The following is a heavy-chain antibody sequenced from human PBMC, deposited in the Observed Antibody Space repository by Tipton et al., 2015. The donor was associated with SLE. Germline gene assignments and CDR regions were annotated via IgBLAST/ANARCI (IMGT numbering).Heavy chain of an antibody. J-gene: IGHJ4*02. CDR2: IWYDGSNK. Sequence: SLRLSCAASGFTFSTSAMHWVRPAPGKGLEWVAVIWYDGSNKFYADSVKGRFTISRDNSKNTVSLQMNSLRVEDTAVYFCARGRGGEFLDYWGQGTLVTVSS. CDR3: ARGRGGEFLDY. V-gene: IGHV3-33*01. CDR1: GFTFSTSA. D-gene: IGHD3-16*01.